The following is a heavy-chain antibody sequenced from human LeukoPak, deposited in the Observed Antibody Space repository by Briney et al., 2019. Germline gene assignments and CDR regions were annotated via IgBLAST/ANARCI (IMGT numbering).Heavy chain of an antibody. J-gene: IGHJ6*02. CDR3: SRHTSSWRAMDV. CDR2: IKEDGSEK. Sequence: HPGGSLRLSCVASGFTFSSYWMRWVRQAPGKGLERVATIKEDGSEKYYVDSVKGRFTISRDNAKSSLYLQMNSLRAEDTAVYYCSRHTSSWRAMDVWGQGTTVTVSS. V-gene: IGHV3-7*02. D-gene: IGHD6-13*01. CDR1: GFTFSSYW.